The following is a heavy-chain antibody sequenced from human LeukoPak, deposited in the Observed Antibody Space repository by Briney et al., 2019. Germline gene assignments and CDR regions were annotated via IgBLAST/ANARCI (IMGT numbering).Heavy chain of an antibody. D-gene: IGHD2-8*01. J-gene: IGHJ6*02. CDR1: GGSISSYY. V-gene: IGHV4-59*01. CDR2: IYFSGST. CDR3: ARDLPYCTNGVCLHYYGMDV. Sequence: SETLSLTCTGSGGSISSYYWSWIPQPPRKGLEGIGDIYFSGSTNYNPSLKSRVTISVDTSKNQFSLKLSSVTAADTAVYYCARDLPYCTNGVCLHYYGMDVWGQGTTVTVSS.